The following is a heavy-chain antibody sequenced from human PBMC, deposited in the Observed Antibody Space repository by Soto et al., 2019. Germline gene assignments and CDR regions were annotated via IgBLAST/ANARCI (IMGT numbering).Heavy chain of an antibody. J-gene: IGHJ4*02. Sequence: PSETLSLTCSVSGDSVSRGSYHWSWIRQPPGKGLEWIGFKPYTGSPDYNPSLKSRVVISIDRSKNQFSLKLSSVTATDTAMYFCAKVGWGGDSWGQGTLVTVSS. CDR2: KPYTGSP. CDR1: GDSVSRGSYH. D-gene: IGHD7-27*01. CDR3: AKVGWGGDS. V-gene: IGHV4-61*01.